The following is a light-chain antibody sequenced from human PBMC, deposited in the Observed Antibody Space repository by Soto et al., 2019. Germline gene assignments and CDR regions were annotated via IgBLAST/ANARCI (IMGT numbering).Light chain of an antibody. CDR2: RVS. CDR3: MQGTHWLT. J-gene: IGKJ4*01. V-gene: IGKV2-30*02. CDR1: QSLVHSDGNTY. Sequence: DAVLTQSPVSLPVTLGQPASISCRSSQSLVHSDGNTYLNWFQQRPGQSPRRLVYRVSNRDSGVPERISRSWSSTYFPLKISRVEAEDVWVYYCMQGTHWLTFGGGTKVEIK.